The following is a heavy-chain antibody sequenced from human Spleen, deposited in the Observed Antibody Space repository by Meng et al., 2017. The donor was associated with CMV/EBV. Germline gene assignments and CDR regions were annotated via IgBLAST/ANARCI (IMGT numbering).Heavy chain of an antibody. J-gene: IGHJ6*02. CDR2: IYYSGST. CDR1: GGSISSSSYY. CDR3: ARSGYYYYGIDV. D-gene: IGHD3-3*01. Sequence: SETLSLTCTVSGGSISSSSYYWGWIRQPPGKGLEWIGSIYYSGSTYYNPSLKSRVTISVDMSNNQFSLKLSSVTAADTAVYYCARSGYYYYGIDVWGQGTTVTVSS. V-gene: IGHV4-39*07.